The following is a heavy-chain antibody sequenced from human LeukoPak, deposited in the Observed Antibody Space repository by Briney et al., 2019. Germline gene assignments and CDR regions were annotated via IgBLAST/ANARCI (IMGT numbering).Heavy chain of an antibody. V-gene: IGHV3-30*18. CDR2: ISHDGSNK. CDR1: GFPFSDYG. J-gene: IGHJ4*02. CDR3: AKNPYYDILTGYRLPYYFDY. D-gene: IGHD3-9*01. Sequence: GTSLRLSCAASGFPFSDYGMYWVRQAPGKGLEWLAVISHDGSNKHYADSVKGRITISRDNSKNTLYLQMNSLRAEDTAVYYCAKNPYYDILTGYRLPYYFDYWGQGTLVTVSS.